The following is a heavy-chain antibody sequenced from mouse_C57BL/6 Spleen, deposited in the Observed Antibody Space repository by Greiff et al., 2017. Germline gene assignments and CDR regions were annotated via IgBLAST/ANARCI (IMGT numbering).Heavy chain of an antibody. J-gene: IGHJ3*01. CDR1: GYAFSSSW. CDR3: ARQDYYGSSYWFAY. D-gene: IGHD1-1*01. Sequence: VQLQQSGPELVKPGASVKISCKASGYAFSSSWMNWVKQRPGKGLEWIGRIYPGDGDTNYNGKFKGKATLTADKSSSTAYMQLSCLTSEDSAVYFCARQDYYGSSYWFAYWGQGTLVTVSA. V-gene: IGHV1-82*01. CDR2: IYPGDGDT.